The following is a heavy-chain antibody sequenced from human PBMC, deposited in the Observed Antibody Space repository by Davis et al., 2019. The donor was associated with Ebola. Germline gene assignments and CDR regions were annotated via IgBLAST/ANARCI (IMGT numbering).Heavy chain of an antibody. CDR2: IKQDGSEK. D-gene: IGHD3-10*01. CDR1: GFTFSSYW. Sequence: PGGSLRLSCAASGFTFSSYWMSWVRQAPGKGLEWVANIKQDGSEKYYVDSVKGRFTISRDNSKNTLYLQMNSLRAEDTAVYYCAKEPLWFGNWFDPWGQGTLVTVSS. J-gene: IGHJ5*02. V-gene: IGHV3-7*04. CDR3: AKEPLWFGNWFDP.